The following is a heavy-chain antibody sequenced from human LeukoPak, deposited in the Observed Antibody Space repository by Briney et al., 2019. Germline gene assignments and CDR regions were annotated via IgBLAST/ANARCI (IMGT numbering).Heavy chain of an antibody. D-gene: IGHD3-10*01. CDR1: GFTFSSYG. J-gene: IGHJ6*02. Sequence: GGSLRLSCAASGFTFSSYGMHWARQAPGKGLEWVEFIRYDGSNKYYADSVKGRFTISRDNSKNTLYLQMNSLRAEDTAVYYCAVPSGDYDYGMDVWGQGTTVTVSS. CDR2: IRYDGSNK. V-gene: IGHV3-30*02. CDR3: AVPSGDYDYGMDV.